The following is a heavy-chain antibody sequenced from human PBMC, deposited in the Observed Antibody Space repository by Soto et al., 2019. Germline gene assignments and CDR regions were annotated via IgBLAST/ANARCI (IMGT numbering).Heavy chain of an antibody. V-gene: IGHV3-9*01. D-gene: IGHD5-18*01. CDR3: AKDSGYSYGFRGMDV. CDR1: GFTFDDYA. Sequence: EVQLVESGGGLVQPGRSLRLSCAASGFTFDDYAMHWVRQAPGKGLEWVSGISWNSGSIGYADSVKGRFTISRDNAKNSLYLQMNSLRAEDTALYYCAKDSGYSYGFRGMDVWGQGTTVTVSS. CDR2: ISWNSGSI. J-gene: IGHJ6*02.